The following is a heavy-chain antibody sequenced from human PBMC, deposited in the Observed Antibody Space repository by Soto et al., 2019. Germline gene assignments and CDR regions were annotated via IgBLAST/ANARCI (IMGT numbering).Heavy chain of an antibody. CDR2: LTNTGTDT. D-gene: IGHD3-3*01. CDR1: GFTFGTYA. Sequence: GGSLRLSCAASGFTFGTYAMTWVRQSPGKGLEWVSSLTNTGTDTFYADSVKGRFTISIDNSKNTLYLQMNSLRAEDTAVYYCAKEVWSGPMDVWGQGTTVTVSS. V-gene: IGHV3-23*01. J-gene: IGHJ6*02. CDR3: AKEVWSGPMDV.